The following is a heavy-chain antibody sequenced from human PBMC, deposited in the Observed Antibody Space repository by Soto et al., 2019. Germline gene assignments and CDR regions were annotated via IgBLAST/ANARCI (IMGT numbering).Heavy chain of an antibody. D-gene: IGHD7-27*01. CDR2: TSYDGSNK. CDR1: GFTFSSYG. J-gene: IGHJ3*02. Sequence: QVQLVESGGGVVQPGRSLRLSCAASGFTFSSYGMHWVRQAPGKGLEWVAVTSYDGSNKYYADSVKGRFTISRDNSKNTLYLQMNSLRAEDTAVYYCAKDLGHGGRGAFDIWGQGTMVTVSS. V-gene: IGHV3-30*18. CDR3: AKDLGHGGRGAFDI.